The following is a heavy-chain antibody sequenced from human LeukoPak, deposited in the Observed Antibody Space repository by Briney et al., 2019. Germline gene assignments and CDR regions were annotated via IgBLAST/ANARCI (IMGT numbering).Heavy chain of an antibody. V-gene: IGHV3-30*03. CDR2: ISYDGANK. D-gene: IGHD3-16*01. Sequence: PGRSLRLSCAASGFTLSNYGMHWLRQAPGKGLGWVAVISYDGANKYYADSAKGRFTISRDNSKNTLYLQMNSLREDDTAVYYFSTDGGWGAPIGTLVDCWGQGTLVTVSS. J-gene: IGHJ4*02. CDR3: STDGGWGAPIGTLVDC. CDR1: GFTLSNYG.